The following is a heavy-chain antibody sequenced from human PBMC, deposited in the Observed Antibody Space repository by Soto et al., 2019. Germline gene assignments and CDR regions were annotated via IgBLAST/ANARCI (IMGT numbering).Heavy chain of an antibody. CDR3: ARDLGYCSSTSCYAGAWFDP. D-gene: IGHD2-2*01. Sequence: SETLSLTCTVSGGSISSGGYYWSWIRQHPGKGLEWIGYIYYSGSTYHNPSLKSRVTISVDTSKNQFSLKLSSVTAADTAVYYCARDLGYCSSTSCYAGAWFDPWGQGTLVTVSS. CDR2: IYYSGST. CDR1: GGSISSGGYY. V-gene: IGHV4-31*03. J-gene: IGHJ5*02.